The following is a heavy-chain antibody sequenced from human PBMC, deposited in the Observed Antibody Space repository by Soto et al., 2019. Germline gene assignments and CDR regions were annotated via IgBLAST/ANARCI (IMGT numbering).Heavy chain of an antibody. J-gene: IGHJ6*03. CDR2: INSDGSTR. Sequence: PGGSLRLSCAASGFSFSTYWMHWVRQAPGKGLVWVSRINSDGSTRDYAESVKGRFTISRDNAKNTLYLQMNSLRAEDTAVYYCASGRSSESIFYYYLDVWGKGTTVTVSS. D-gene: IGHD6-6*01. CDR1: GFSFSTYW. CDR3: ASGRSSESIFYYYLDV. V-gene: IGHV3-74*01.